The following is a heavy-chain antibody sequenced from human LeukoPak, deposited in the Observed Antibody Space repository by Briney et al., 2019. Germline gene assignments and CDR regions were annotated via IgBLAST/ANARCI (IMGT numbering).Heavy chain of an antibody. CDR1: GYAFTSYG. Sequence: ASVKVSCKASGYAFTSYGATWVRQAPGQGLEWMGWISAYNGDTNYAQNLQGRVTMTTDTSTSTAYMELRSLRSDDTAVYYCARTTGYSSNWAFDYWGQGTLVTVSS. V-gene: IGHV1-18*01. J-gene: IGHJ4*02. CDR3: ARTTGYSSNWAFDY. CDR2: ISAYNGDT. D-gene: IGHD6-13*01.